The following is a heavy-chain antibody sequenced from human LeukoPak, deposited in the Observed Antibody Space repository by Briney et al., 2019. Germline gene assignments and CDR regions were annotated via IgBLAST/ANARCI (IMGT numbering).Heavy chain of an antibody. Sequence: PGRSLRLSCAASGFTFSSYAMHWVRQAPAKGLEWVAVISYDGSNKYYADSVKGRFTISRDNSKNTLYLQMNSLRAEDTAVYYCANMVTAMDSMDYWGQGTLVTVSS. CDR2: ISYDGSNK. J-gene: IGHJ4*02. CDR1: GFTFSSYA. V-gene: IGHV3-30*04. CDR3: ANMVTAMDSMDY. D-gene: IGHD2-21*02.